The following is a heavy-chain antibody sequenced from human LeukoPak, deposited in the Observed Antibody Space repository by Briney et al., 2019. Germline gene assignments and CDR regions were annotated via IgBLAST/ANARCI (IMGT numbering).Heavy chain of an antibody. Sequence: GGSLRLSCAASGFTFSGSAMHWVRQASGKGLEWVGRIRSKANSYATAYAASVKGRFTISRDDSKNTAYLQMNSLKTEDTAVYYCARLAIGDQFDYWGQGTLVTVSS. CDR1: GFTFSGSA. CDR3: ARLAIGDQFDY. J-gene: IGHJ4*02. D-gene: IGHD4-17*01. CDR2: IRSKANSYAT. V-gene: IGHV3-73*01.